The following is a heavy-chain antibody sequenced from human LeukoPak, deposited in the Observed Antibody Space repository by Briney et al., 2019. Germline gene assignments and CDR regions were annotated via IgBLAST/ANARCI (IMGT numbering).Heavy chain of an antibody. J-gene: IGHJ4*02. CDR2: IKQDGSER. Sequence: GGSLRLSCAASGNYWMNWVRQAPGKGLEWVANIKQDGSERNYVDSVKGRSTISRDNAKNSLFLQMNSLRVEDTAVYYCARGGTRGYSPVDYWGQGILVTVSS. CDR1: GNYW. CDR3: ARGGTRGYSPVDY. V-gene: IGHV3-7*03. D-gene: IGHD5-18*01.